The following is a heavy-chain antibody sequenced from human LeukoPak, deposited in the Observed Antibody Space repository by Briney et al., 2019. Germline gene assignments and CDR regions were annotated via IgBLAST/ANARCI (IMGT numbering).Heavy chain of an antibody. V-gene: IGHV3-23*01. CDR2: ISGSGGST. J-gene: IGHJ5*02. CDR1: GFTFSNAW. D-gene: IGHD2-15*01. Sequence: PGGSLRLSCAASGFTFSNAWMSWVRQAAGKGLEWVSGISGSGGSTYYADSVKGRFTISRDNSKNTLYVQMNSLRAEDTAVYYCAKARGFCSGGSCYNPFDPWGQGTLVTVSS. CDR3: AKARGFCSGGSCYNPFDP.